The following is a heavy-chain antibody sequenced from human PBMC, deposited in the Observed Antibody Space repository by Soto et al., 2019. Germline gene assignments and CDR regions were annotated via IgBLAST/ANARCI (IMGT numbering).Heavy chain of an antibody. J-gene: IGHJ4*02. D-gene: IGHD3-22*01. CDR3: AKDLTSSYDSSGYYADY. CDR2: IYSGGST. CDR1: GFTVSSNY. Sequence: GGSLRLSCAASGFTVSSNYMSWVRQAPGKGLEWVSVIYSGGSTYYADSVKGRFTISRDNSKNTLYLQMNSLRAEDTAVYYCAKDLTSSYDSSGYYADYWGQGTLVTVSS. V-gene: IGHV3-53*05.